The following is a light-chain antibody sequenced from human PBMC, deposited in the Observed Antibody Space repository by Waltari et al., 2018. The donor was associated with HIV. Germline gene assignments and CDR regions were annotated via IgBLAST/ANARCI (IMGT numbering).Light chain of an antibody. V-gene: IGKV3-20*01. CDR2: GAS. CDR3: QQNGNSLT. J-gene: IGKJ3*01. CDR1: QSLSSNY. Sequence: EIVLTRSPGPLSLSPGERATLSCRSSQSLSSNYLAWYQQKPGQAPRLLIFGASSRATDIPDRFSGSGSGTDFTLTIRRLEPEDFAVYYCQQNGNSLTFGPGTKVNIK.